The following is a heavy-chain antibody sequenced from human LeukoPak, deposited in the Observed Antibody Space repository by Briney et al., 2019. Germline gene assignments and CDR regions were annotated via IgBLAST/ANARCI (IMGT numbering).Heavy chain of an antibody. Sequence: SVKVSCKASGYTFTSYYMHWVRQAPGQGLEWMGIINPSGGSTSYAQKFQGRVTMTRDTSTSTVYMELSSLRSEDTAVYYCARDPGDSLPWYYFDYWGQGTLVTVSS. CDR1: GYTFTSYY. V-gene: IGHV1-46*01. J-gene: IGHJ4*02. CDR2: INPSGGST. D-gene: IGHD3-10*01. CDR3: ARDPGDSLPWYYFDY.